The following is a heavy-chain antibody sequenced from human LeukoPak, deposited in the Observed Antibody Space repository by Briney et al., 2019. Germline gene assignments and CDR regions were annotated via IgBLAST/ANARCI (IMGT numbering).Heavy chain of an antibody. CDR1: GYSFTSYW. D-gene: IGHD3-22*01. CDR3: VSLTFDDSSGYYSY. CDR2: IYPGDSDT. J-gene: IGHJ4*02. Sequence: GESLKISCKGSGYSFTSYWIGWVRQMPGKGLEWVGIIYPGDSDTRYSPSFQGQVTISADKSISTAYLQWSSLKASDTAMYYCVSLTFDDSSGYYSYWGQGTLVTVSS. V-gene: IGHV5-51*01.